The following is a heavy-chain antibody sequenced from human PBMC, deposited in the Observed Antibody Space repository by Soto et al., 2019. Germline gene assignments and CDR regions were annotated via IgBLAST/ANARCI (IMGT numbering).Heavy chain of an antibody. D-gene: IGHD2-2*02. CDR2: INHSGST. Sequence: SETLSLTCAVSGYSISSGYYWSWIRQPPGKGLEWIGEINHSGSTNYNPSLKSRVTISVDTSKNQFSLKLSSVTAADTAVYYCAREVYYCSSTSCYKELDPWGQGTLVTVAS. CDR1: GYSISSGYY. CDR3: AREVYYCSSTSCYKELDP. V-gene: IGHV4-34*01. J-gene: IGHJ5*02.